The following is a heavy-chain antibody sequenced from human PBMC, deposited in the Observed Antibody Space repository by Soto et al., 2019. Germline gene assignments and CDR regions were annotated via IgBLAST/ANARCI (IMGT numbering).Heavy chain of an antibody. CDR1: GDTFSFYS. CDR2: FNPILSMS. V-gene: IGHV1-69*02. D-gene: IGHD3-10*01. Sequence: QVQLVQSGAEVKKPGSSVKVSCKASGDTFSFYSINWVRQAPGLGLEWMGRFNPILSMSNSAQKFQGRVTLTADKSTSTAYMVLSSLRSEDTAMYYCATIYGSGSRAFDYWGQGALVTVSS. J-gene: IGHJ4*02. CDR3: ATIYGSGSRAFDY.